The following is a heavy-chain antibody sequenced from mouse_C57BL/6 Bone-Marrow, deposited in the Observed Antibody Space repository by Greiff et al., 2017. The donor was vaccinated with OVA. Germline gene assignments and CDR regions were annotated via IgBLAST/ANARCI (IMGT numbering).Heavy chain of an antibody. CDR2: INPYNGGT. CDR3: ELGRRY. J-gene: IGHJ2*01. V-gene: IGHV1-19*01. D-gene: IGHD4-1*01. Sequence: VQLKESGPVLVKPGASVKMSCKASGYTFTDYYKNWVKQSHGKSLEWIGVINPYNGGTSYNQKFKGKATLTVDKSSSTAYMELNSLTSEDSAVYYCELGRRYWGQGTTLTVSS. CDR1: GYTFTDYY.